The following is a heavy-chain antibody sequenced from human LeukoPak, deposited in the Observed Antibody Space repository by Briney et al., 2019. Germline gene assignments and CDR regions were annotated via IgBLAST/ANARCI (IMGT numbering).Heavy chain of an antibody. D-gene: IGHD1-7*01. CDR1: GGTFSSYA. J-gene: IGHJ4*02. CDR3: ASRYNWNYGPGYFDY. CDR2: IIPIFGTA. Sequence: GASVKVSCKASGGTFSSYAISWVRQAPGQGLEWMGGIIPIFGTANYAQKFQGRVTITADESTSTAYMELSSLRSEDTAVYYCASRYNWNYGPGYFDYWGQGTLVTVSS. V-gene: IGHV1-69*13.